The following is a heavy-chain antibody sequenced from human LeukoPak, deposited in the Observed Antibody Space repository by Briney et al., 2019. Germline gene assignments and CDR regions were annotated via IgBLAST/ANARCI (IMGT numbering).Heavy chain of an antibody. V-gene: IGHV6-1*01. J-gene: IGHJ4*02. CDR1: GDSISSNSVA. CDR3: ARDARAGYSLPLDY. Sequence: SQTLSLTCAISGDSISSNSVAWNWVRQSPSRGLEWLGRTYYRSGWYSDYAVSVKGRINFNPDTSKNQFSLQLISVTPEDTAVYYCARDARAGYSLPLDYWGQGTLVTVSS. D-gene: IGHD2-15*01. CDR2: TYYRSGWYS.